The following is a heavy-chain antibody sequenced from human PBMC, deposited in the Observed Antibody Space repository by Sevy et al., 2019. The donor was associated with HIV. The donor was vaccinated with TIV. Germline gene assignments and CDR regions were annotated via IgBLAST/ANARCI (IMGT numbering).Heavy chain of an antibody. CDR2: ISAYNGNT. V-gene: IGHV1-18*04. CDR1: GYTFTSYG. Sequence: ASVKVSCKASGYTFTSYGISWVRQAPGQGLEWMGWISAYNGNTNYAQKLQGRVTMPTDTSTSTAYMELRSLRSDDTAVYYCARGFTPGGDWLSPWDYWGQGTLVTVSS. CDR3: ARGFTPGGDWLSPWDY. J-gene: IGHJ4*02. D-gene: IGHD3-9*01.